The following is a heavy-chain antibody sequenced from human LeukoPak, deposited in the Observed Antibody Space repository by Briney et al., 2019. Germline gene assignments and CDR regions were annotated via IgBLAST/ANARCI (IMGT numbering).Heavy chain of an antibody. J-gene: IGHJ6*03. CDR3: ARHGLYSSGWYNYYYYYMDV. V-gene: IGHV4-59*08. Sequence: PSETVSLTCTVSGGSISSYYWSWIRQPPGKGLEWIGYTYYSGSTNYNPSLKSRVTISVDTSKNQFSLKLSSVTAADTAVYYCARHGLYSSGWYNYYYYYMDVWGKGTTVTVSS. D-gene: IGHD6-19*01. CDR1: GGSISSYY. CDR2: TYYSGST.